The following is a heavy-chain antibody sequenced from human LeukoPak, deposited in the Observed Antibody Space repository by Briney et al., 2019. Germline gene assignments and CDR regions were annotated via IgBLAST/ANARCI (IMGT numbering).Heavy chain of an antibody. D-gene: IGHD3-16*01. Sequence: SETLSLTCTVSGGSISSGGYYWSWIRQHPGKGLEWIGYIYYSGSTYYNPSLMSRVTMSVDTSKNQSSLKLSSVTAADTAVYYCARDLPGGDGIDVWGQGTTVTVSS. V-gene: IGHV4-31*03. CDR1: GGSISSGGYY. CDR3: ARDLPGGDGIDV. J-gene: IGHJ6*02. CDR2: IYYSGST.